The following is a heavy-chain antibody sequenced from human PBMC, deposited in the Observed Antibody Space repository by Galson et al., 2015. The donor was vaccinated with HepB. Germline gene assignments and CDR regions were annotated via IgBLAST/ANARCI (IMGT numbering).Heavy chain of an antibody. CDR2: ISYDGSNK. Sequence: SLRLSCAASGFTFSSYAMHWVRQAPGKGLEWVAVISYDGSNKYYADSVKGRFTISRDNSKNTLYLQMNSLRAEDTAVYYCAKLGLYSSPPFDYWGQGTLLTVSS. CDR3: AKLGLYSSPPFDY. D-gene: IGHD6-13*01. CDR1: GFTFSSYA. V-gene: IGHV3-30-3*02. J-gene: IGHJ4*02.